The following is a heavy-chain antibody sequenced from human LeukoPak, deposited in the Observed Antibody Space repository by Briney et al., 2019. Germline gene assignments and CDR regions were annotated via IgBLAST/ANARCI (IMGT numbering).Heavy chain of an antibody. CDR2: INWNGGST. CDR1: GFTFSTYW. J-gene: IGHJ4*02. V-gene: IGHV3-20*04. Sequence: GGSLRLSCTASGFTFSTYWMTWVRQAPGKGLEWVSGINWNGGSTGYADSVKGRFTISRDNAKNSLYLQMNSLRAEDTALYYCARGTAMMGLDYWGQGTLVTVSS. CDR3: ARGTAMMGLDY. D-gene: IGHD3-22*01.